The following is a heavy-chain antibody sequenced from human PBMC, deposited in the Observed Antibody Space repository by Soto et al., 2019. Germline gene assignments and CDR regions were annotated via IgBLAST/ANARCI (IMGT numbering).Heavy chain of an antibody. Sequence: QITLKEAGPTLVKPTQTLTLTCTFSGFSLSTSGVGVGWIRQPPGKALEWLALIYWDDDKGYNPSLKSRLTSTQDTSRNQVVLTLTNTDPVDTVTYSCAHRLSGDTGNWNYGAFDFWGQGSLVTVSS. CDR1: GFSLSTSGVG. CDR3: AHRLSGDTGNWNYGAFDF. CDR2: IYWDDDK. D-gene: IGHD1-7*01. V-gene: IGHV2-5*02. J-gene: IGHJ4*02.